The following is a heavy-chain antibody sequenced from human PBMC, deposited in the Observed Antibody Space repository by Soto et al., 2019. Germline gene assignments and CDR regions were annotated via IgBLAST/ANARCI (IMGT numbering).Heavy chain of an antibody. Sequence: GASVKVSCKASRGTFSSYAINWVRPAPGQGLEWMGGIIPIFGTANYAQKFQGRVTITRDTSASTAYMELSSLRSEDTAVYYCARRAVAGNWIYFDYWDQGTLVTVSS. V-gene: IGHV1-69*05. CDR2: IIPIFGTA. J-gene: IGHJ4*02. D-gene: IGHD6-19*01. CDR3: ARRAVAGNWIYFDY. CDR1: RGTFSSYA.